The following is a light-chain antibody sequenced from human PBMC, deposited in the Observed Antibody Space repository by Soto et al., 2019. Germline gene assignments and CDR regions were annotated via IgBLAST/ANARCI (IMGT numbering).Light chain of an antibody. CDR3: QQYNSYSWT. CDR2: KAS. V-gene: IGKV1-5*03. J-gene: IGKJ1*01. Sequence: DIQMTQSPSSLSASVGDRVTITCRASQSISNWLAWYQQRPGKAPKLLIYKASNLESGVPSRFSGSGSGTEFTLFISSLQPDDFATYYCQQYNSYSWTFGQGAKVDI. CDR1: QSISNW.